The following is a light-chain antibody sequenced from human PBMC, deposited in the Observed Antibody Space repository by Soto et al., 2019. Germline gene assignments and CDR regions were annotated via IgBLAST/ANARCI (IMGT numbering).Light chain of an antibody. Sequence: DIQMTQSSSTLSASVGDRVTITCRASQSISSWLAWYQQKPGKAPKLLIYKASSLESGVPSRFSGSGSGTEFTLTISSLQPDDFATYYCQQLLSYPITFGQGTKVDIK. CDR3: QQLLSYPIT. J-gene: IGKJ1*01. CDR2: KAS. V-gene: IGKV1-5*03. CDR1: QSISSW.